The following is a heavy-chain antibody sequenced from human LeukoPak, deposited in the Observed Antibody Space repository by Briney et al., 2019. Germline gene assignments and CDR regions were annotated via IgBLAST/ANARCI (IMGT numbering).Heavy chain of an antibody. J-gene: IGHJ4*02. V-gene: IGHV4-59*11. CDR3: ASRPAGSTWYGVFDY. D-gene: IGHD6-13*01. CDR2: IFHGGT. CDR1: GGSINSHY. Sequence: SETLSLACTVSGGSINSHYWSWIRQPPGKGLEWIGYIFHGGTNYSPSLMSRVTMSIDTSRDQFSLRLSSVTAADTAIYYCASRPAGSTWYGVFDYWSQGTLVTVSS.